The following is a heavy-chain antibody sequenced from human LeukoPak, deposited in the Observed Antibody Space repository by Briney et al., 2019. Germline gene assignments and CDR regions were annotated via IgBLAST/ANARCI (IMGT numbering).Heavy chain of an antibody. J-gene: IGHJ4*02. CDR3: ARVNQFTRIYYFDY. CDR2: FNPSGGSA. CDR1: GYTFTSYG. V-gene: IGHV1-46*01. D-gene: IGHD5-24*01. Sequence: ASVKVSCKASGYTFTSYGISWVRQAPGQGLEWMGIFNPSGGSASYAQKFQGRVTMTRDTSTSTVYMELSSLRSEDTAVYYCARVNQFTRIYYFDYWGQGTLVTVSS.